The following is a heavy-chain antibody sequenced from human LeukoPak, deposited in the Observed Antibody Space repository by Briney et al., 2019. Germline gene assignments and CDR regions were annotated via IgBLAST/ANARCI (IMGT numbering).Heavy chain of an antibody. J-gene: IGHJ4*02. V-gene: IGHV3-13*04. Sequence: GGSLRLSCAASGFTFSNFDMHWVRQAAGKGLEWISTIGSGGDTYYPDSVKGRLTLSRENAKNSLYLQMNSLRAGDTAVYYCVRETAGGAIDYWGQGTLVTVSS. CDR2: IGSGGDT. D-gene: IGHD3-10*01. CDR3: VRETAGGAIDY. CDR1: GFTFSNFD.